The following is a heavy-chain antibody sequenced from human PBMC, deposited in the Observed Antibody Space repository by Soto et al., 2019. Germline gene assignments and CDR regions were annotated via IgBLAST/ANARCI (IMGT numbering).Heavy chain of an antibody. CDR3: ARESLDDYSNYYYYYMDV. CDR2: INAYNGNT. CDR1: GYTFTSYA. Sequence: EASVKVSCKASGYTFTSYAMHWVRQAPGQRLEWMGWINAYNGNTKYAQKLQGRVTMTTDTSTNTAYMELRSLRSDDTAVYYCARESLDDYSNYYYYYMDVWGKGTTVTVSS. V-gene: IGHV1-3*01. D-gene: IGHD4-4*01. J-gene: IGHJ6*03.